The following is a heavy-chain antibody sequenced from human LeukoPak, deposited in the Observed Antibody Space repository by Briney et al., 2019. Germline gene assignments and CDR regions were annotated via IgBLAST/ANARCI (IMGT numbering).Heavy chain of an antibody. CDR2: ISYDGSNK. Sequence: GRSLRLSCAASGFTFSSYAMHWVRQAPGKGLEWVAVISYDGSNKYYADSVKGRFTISRDNSKNTLYLQMNSLRAEDTAVYYCANNFDYWGQGTLVTVSS. J-gene: IGHJ4*02. V-gene: IGHV3-30*04. CDR1: GFTFSSYA. CDR3: ANNFDY.